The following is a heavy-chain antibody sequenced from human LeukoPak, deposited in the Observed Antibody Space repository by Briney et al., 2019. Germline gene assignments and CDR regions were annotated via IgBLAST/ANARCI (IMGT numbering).Heavy chain of an antibody. D-gene: IGHD3-22*01. CDR1: GFTVSDYS. Sequence: GGSLRLSCAASGFTVSDYSMSWVRQAPGKGLEWVSAISGSGSYTDYADSVKGRFTISKDNSKNTLYLQMNSLRAEDTAVYYCAKYYYDSSLVAWGQGTLVTVSS. J-gene: IGHJ5*02. CDR2: ISGSGSYT. V-gene: IGHV3-23*01. CDR3: AKYYYDSSLVA.